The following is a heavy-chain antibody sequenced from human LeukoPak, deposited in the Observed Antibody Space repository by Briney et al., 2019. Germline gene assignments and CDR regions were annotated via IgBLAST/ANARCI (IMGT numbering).Heavy chain of an antibody. D-gene: IGHD4-17*01. CDR1: GFSFSSYI. CDR3: ARQAAGDYHFDS. V-gene: IGHV3-21*01. J-gene: IGHJ4*02. CDR2: ISSRSTYI. Sequence: PVGSLRLSCAPSGFSFSSYIMNWVRQAPGKRLEWVSSISSRSTYIYDADLPKGRFTISRAHSKNPLYLQMNSLGAEETAVYYCARQAAGDYHFDSWGQGTLVTVSS.